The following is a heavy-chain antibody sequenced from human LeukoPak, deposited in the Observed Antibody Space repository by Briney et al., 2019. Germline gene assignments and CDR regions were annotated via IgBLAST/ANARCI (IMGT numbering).Heavy chain of an antibody. V-gene: IGHV4-30-4*01. J-gene: IGHJ5*02. CDR3: ARYDYGDYTNWFDP. CDR2: IYYSGST. CDR1: GGSISSSSYY. D-gene: IGHD4-17*01. Sequence: PSETLSLTCTVSGGSISSSSYYWSWIRQPPGKGLEWIGYIYYSGSTYYNPSLKSRVTISVDTSKNQFSLKLSSVTAADTAVYYCARYDYGDYTNWFDPWGQGTLVTVSS.